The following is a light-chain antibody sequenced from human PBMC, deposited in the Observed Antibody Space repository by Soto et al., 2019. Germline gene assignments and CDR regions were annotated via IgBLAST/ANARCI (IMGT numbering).Light chain of an antibody. V-gene: IGLV2-8*01. CDR2: EVT. CDR3: SSYTGGNPSYV. CDR1: SSDVGGYDY. Sequence: LTQPPSASGSPGQSVTISCTGTSSDVGGYDYVSWYQQHPGKVPKLMIYEVTIRPSGVSDRFSGSKSGNTASLTVSGLQAEDEADYYCSSYTGGNPSYVFGTGTKVTVL. J-gene: IGLJ1*01.